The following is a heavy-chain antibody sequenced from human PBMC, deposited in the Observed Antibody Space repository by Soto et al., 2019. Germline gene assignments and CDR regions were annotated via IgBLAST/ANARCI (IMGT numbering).Heavy chain of an antibody. J-gene: IGHJ4*02. D-gene: IGHD3-10*01. CDR1: GDSISSGDYY. CDR3: VRDSVRFGPAFDS. Sequence: SETLSLTCTVSGDSISSGDYYWSWIRQPPGKGLEWIGYVFYTGSAYYYNPSLKSRVTMSVDTSKNQFSLKLSFVTAADTAAYYCVRDSVRFGPAFDSWGQGTLVTVSS. CDR2: VFYTGSAY. V-gene: IGHV4-30-4*01.